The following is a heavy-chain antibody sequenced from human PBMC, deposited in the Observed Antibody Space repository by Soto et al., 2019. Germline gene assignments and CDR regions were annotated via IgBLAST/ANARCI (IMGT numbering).Heavy chain of an antibody. V-gene: IGHV1-24*01. D-gene: IGHD5-18*01. CDR1: GYTLTELS. CDR3: ATVNRRGYSYGG. CDR2: FDPEDGET. Sequence: VKVSCKVSGYTLTELSMHWVRQAPGKGLEWMGGFDPEDGETIYAQKFQGRVTMTEDTSTDTAYMELSSLRSEDTAVYYCATVNRRGYSYGGWGQGTLVTVSS. J-gene: IGHJ4*02.